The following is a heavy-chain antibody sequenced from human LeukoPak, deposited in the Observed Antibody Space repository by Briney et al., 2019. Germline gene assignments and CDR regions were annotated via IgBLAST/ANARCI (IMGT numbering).Heavy chain of an antibody. Sequence: GGSLRLSCAASGFTFSSYGIHWVRQAPGKGLEWVAFIRYDGSSKSYADAVKGRFTISRDNSKNTLYLQMNSLRAEDTAVYYCAKDRLRGYTYVDYWSQGTLVTVSS. D-gene: IGHD5-18*01. CDR2: IRYDGSSK. V-gene: IGHV3-30*02. CDR3: AKDRLRGYTYVDY. J-gene: IGHJ4*02. CDR1: GFTFSSYG.